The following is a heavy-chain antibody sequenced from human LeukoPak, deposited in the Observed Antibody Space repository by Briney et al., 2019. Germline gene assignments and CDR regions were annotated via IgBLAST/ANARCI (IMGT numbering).Heavy chain of an antibody. D-gene: IGHD6-13*01. V-gene: IGHV3-48*04. J-gene: IGHJ4*02. CDR3: ARARYSSSWYLDY. CDR2: ISTTSNTI. Sequence: TGGSLRLSCAASGFTFSSYSMHWVRQAPGKGLEWVSGISTTSNTIYYADSVKGRFTISRDNAKNSLYLQMSGLGGEDTAVYFCARARYSSSWYLDYWGQGTLVTVSS. CDR1: GFTFSSYS.